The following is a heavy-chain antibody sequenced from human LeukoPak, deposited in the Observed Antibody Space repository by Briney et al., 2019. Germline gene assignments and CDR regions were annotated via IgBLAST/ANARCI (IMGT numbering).Heavy chain of an antibody. CDR2: IYHSGST. Sequence: SETLSLTCAVSGDSISSSNWWSWVRQPPGKGLEWIGEIYHSGSTNCNPSLKSRVTISVDKSKNQFSLKLSSVTAADTAVYYCARDRGYGDYYYYYGMDVWGQGTTVTVSS. D-gene: IGHD4-17*01. J-gene: IGHJ6*02. V-gene: IGHV4-4*02. CDR3: ARDRGYGDYYYYYGMDV. CDR1: GDSISSSNW.